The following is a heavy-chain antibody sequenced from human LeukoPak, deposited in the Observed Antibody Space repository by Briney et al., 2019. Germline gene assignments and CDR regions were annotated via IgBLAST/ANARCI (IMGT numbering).Heavy chain of an antibody. J-gene: IGHJ4*02. V-gene: IGHV3-7*01. CDR3: ARGQAGATPG. CDR2: IRQDGGAK. Sequence: HPGGSLRLSCAASGFTFNDFWMSWVRQAPGEGLEWVANIRQDGGAKNYVDSVKGRFTISRDNAKKSLYLQMNSLRAEDTAVYYCARGQAGATPGWGQGTLVTVSS. D-gene: IGHD1-26*01. CDR1: GFTFNDFW.